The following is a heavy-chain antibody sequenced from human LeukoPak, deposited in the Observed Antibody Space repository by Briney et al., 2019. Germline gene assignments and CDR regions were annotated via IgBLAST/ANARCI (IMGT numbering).Heavy chain of an antibody. CDR2: IYYSGST. D-gene: IGHD3-16*01. Sequence: SETLSLTCTVSGGSVSSGSYYWSWIRQPPGKGLEWIGYIYYSGSTNYNPSLKSRVTISVDTSKNQFSLKLSSVTAADTAVYYCASTLRIRAFDYWGQGTLVTASS. CDR3: ASTLRIRAFDY. J-gene: IGHJ4*02. CDR1: GGSVSSGSYY. V-gene: IGHV4-61*01.